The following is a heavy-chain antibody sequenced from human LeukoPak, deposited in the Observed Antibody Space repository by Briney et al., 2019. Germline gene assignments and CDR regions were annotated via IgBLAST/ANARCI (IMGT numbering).Heavy chain of an antibody. D-gene: IGHD5-12*01. CDR1: GYAFTIYG. CDR2: ISAYNGNT. V-gene: IGHV1-18*01. CDR3: ARGRSAATTLFDY. J-gene: IGHJ4*02. Sequence: ASVNVSCTASGYAFTIYGISWVRQAPGQGLEWMGWISAYNGNTNYAQKLQGRVTMTTDTSTSTAYMELRSLRSDDTTVYYCARGRSAATTLFDYWGQGTLVTVSS.